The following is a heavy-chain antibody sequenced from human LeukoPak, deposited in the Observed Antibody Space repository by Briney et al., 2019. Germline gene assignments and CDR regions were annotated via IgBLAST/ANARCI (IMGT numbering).Heavy chain of an antibody. Sequence: SETLSLTCNVSGYSISSGNLWGWIRQPPGKGLEWIGSVHPSGSSYQNASLRSRIIISIDTSKNQFFLKLSSVTAADTAVYYCARYSVAGTKPPHYFDYWGQGTLVTVSS. CDR1: GYSISSGNL. CDR3: ARYSVAGTKPPHYFDY. J-gene: IGHJ4*02. V-gene: IGHV4-38-2*02. D-gene: IGHD6-19*01. CDR2: VHPSGSS.